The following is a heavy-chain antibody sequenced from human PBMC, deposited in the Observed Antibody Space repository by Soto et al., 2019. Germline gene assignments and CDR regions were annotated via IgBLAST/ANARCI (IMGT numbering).Heavy chain of an antibody. J-gene: IGHJ6*02. V-gene: IGHV1-69*13. Sequence: SVKVSCKASGGTFSSYAISWVRQAPGQGLEWMGGIIPIFGTANYAQKFQGRVTITADESTSTAYMELSSLRSEDTAVYYCARDPPRYCSSTSCYTGILPKNGMDVWGQGTTVTVSS. CDR2: IIPIFGTA. CDR3: ARDPPRYCSSTSCYTGILPKNGMDV. D-gene: IGHD2-2*02. CDR1: GGTFSSYA.